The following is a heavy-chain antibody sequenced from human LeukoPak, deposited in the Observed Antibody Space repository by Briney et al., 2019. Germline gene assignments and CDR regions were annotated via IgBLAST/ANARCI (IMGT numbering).Heavy chain of an antibody. V-gene: IGHV1-8*03. CDR2: MNPNSGNT. CDR1: GYTFTSYG. Sequence: ASVKVSCKASGYTFTSYGISWVRQAPGQGLEWMGWMNPNSGNTGYAQKFQGRVTITRNTSISTAYMELSSLRSEDTAVYYCARGEQLVHVDYWGQGTLVTVSS. CDR3: ARGEQLVHVDY. D-gene: IGHD6-6*01. J-gene: IGHJ4*02.